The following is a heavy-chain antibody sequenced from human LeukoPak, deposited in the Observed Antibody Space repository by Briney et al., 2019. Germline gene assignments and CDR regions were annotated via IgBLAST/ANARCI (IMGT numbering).Heavy chain of an antibody. D-gene: IGHD3-16*02. CDR2: IYTSGST. CDR1: GGSISSGSYY. J-gene: IGHJ4*02. Sequence: SQTLSLTCTVSGGSISSGSYYWSWIRQPAGKGLEWIGPIYTSGSTNYNPSLKSRVTISVDTSKNQFSLKLSSVTAADTAVYYCASTHYDYVWGSYRPFDYWGQGTLVTVSS. CDR3: ASTHYDYVWGSYRPFDY. V-gene: IGHV4-61*02.